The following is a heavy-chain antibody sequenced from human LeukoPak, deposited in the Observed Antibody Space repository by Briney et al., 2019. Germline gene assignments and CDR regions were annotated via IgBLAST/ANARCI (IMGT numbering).Heavy chain of an antibody. CDR1: GFTFSSYG. J-gene: IGHJ4*02. V-gene: IGHV3-30*02. CDR2: IRYDGSNK. D-gene: IGHD3-3*01. CDR3: AKEFYDFWSGYYDY. Sequence: PGGSLRLSCAASGFTFSSYGMHWVRQAPGKGLEWVAFIRYDGSNKYYADSVKGRFTISRDNSKNTLYLQMNSLRAEDTAVYYCAKEFYDFWSGYYDYRGQGTLVTVSS.